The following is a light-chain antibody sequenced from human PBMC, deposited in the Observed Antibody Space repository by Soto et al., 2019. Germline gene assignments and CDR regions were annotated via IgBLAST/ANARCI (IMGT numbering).Light chain of an antibody. J-gene: IGKJ1*01. V-gene: IGKV3-15*01. CDR3: QQYINWT. Sequence: IVFTQYHTLLPLSLGQGTKLSCRASQNIRSDLAWYQQKPGQAPSLQMYGASVMATGVPARFSGSVSGTGLTLTMRTLQSEDLARYYCQQYINWTFGQGTKVDIK. CDR1: QNIRSD. CDR2: GAS.